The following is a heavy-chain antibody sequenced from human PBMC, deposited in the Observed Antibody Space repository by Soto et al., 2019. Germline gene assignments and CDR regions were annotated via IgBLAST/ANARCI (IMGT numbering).Heavy chain of an antibody. D-gene: IGHD6-19*01. Sequence: GGSLRLSCAASGFTFSSYAMSWVRQAPGKGLEWVANIKQDGSEKYYVDSVKGRFTISRDNAKNSLYLQMNSLRAEDTAVYYCARDKHLAVAGYYYYYGMDVWGQGTTVTVSS. V-gene: IGHV3-7*03. CDR3: ARDKHLAVAGYYYYYGMDV. CDR1: GFTFSSYA. J-gene: IGHJ6*02. CDR2: IKQDGSEK.